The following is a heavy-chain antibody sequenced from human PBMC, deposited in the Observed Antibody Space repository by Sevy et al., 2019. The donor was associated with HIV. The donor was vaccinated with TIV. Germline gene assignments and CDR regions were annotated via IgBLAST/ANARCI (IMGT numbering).Heavy chain of an antibody. CDR1: EDIFNSYG. CDR3: ARVRVLPDARADYFDP. D-gene: IGHD2-2*01. J-gene: IGHJ5*02. Sequence: ASVKVSCKASEDIFNSYGINWVRQAPGQGLEWMGGLIPVLGSTNYAPKFQGRVTLTADESTTTAYMELSSLRSEDTAVYFCARVRVLPDARADYFDPWGQGTLVTVSS. CDR2: LIPVLGST. V-gene: IGHV1-69*13.